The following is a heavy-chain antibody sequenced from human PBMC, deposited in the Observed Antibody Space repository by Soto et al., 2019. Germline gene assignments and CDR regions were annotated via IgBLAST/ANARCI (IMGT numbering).Heavy chain of an antibody. CDR1: GFTFSGSA. Sequence: GGSLRLSCAASGFTFSGSAMHWVRQASGKGLEWVGRIRRKANSYATAYAASVKGRFTISRDDSKNTAYLQMNSLKTEDTAVYYCTIREVVITARLYGMDVWGQGTTVTVSS. D-gene: IGHD3-22*01. V-gene: IGHV3-73*01. CDR2: IRRKANSYAT. CDR3: TIREVVITARLYGMDV. J-gene: IGHJ6*02.